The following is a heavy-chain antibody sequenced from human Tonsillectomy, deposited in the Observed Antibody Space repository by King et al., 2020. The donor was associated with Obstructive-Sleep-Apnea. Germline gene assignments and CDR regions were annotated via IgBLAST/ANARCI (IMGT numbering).Heavy chain of an antibody. Sequence: VQLVESGGGMVQPGGSLRLSCLASGFTFSNYAISWVRQAPGKGLEWVSAINTRGTTFYAGSVRGRFIISRDNSKYTVNLQVNSLRAEDTALYYCAKEGGGSGIYWIDSWGQGTLVTVSS. CDR3: AKEGGGSGIYWIDS. V-gene: IGHV3-23*04. D-gene: IGHD3-10*01. CDR2: INTRGTT. CDR1: GFTFSNYA. J-gene: IGHJ4*02.